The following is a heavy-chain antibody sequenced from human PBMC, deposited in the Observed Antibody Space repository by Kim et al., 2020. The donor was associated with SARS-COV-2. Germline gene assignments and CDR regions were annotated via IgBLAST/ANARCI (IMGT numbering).Heavy chain of an antibody. CDR2: INKDGSVK. V-gene: IGHV3-7*01. CDR1: GFSFSGSW. CDR3: ARDPEYGALDY. D-gene: IGHD2-8*01. Sequence: GGSLRLSCAASGFSFSGSWMTWVRQAPGKGLEWVGNINKDGSVKNYVDSVKGRFTISRDNAKNSLYLQMNSLRVEDAALYYCARDPEYGALDYWGQGALVTVSS. J-gene: IGHJ4*02.